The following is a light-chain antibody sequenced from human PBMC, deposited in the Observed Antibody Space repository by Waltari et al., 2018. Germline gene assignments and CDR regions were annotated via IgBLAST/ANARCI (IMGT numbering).Light chain of an antibody. CDR3: QVWDGNTDQYV. V-gene: IGLV3-21*04. CDR1: NIGGKS. CDR2: DDI. Sequence: SYVVTQPPSVSVAPGKTASITCGGNNIGGKSVNWYQQRPGQAPVLVIYDDISRPSGIPERFSGSNSGDTATLTITGVEAGDEADYSCQVWDGNTDQYVFGTGTKVTVL. J-gene: IGLJ1*01.